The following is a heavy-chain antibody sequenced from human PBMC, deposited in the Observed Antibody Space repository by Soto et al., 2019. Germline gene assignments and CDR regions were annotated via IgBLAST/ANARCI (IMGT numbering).Heavy chain of an antibody. CDR2: ISYDGSNK. D-gene: IGHD5-18*01. CDR3: ARDGIQLWWVLDY. V-gene: IGHV3-30-3*01. J-gene: IGHJ4*02. CDR1: GFTFSSYA. Sequence: QVQLVESGGGVVQPGRSLRLSCAASGFTFSSYAMHWVRQAPGKGLEWVAVISYDGSNKYYADSVKGRFTISRDNSKNTLYLQMNSLGAEDTAVYYCARDGIQLWWVLDYWGQGTLVTVSS.